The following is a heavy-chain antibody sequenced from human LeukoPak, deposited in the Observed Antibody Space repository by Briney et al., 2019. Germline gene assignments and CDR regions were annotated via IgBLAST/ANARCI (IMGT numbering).Heavy chain of an antibody. CDR3: ARDYGGNPPCFDY. Sequence: GGSLRLSCAASGFTFSSYVMNWVRQAPGKGLEWVSYISGSSSIIYYADSVKGRFTISRDNAKNSLYLQMNSLRAEDTAAYYCARDYGGNPPCFDYWGQGALVTVSS. CDR2: ISGSSSII. CDR1: GFTFSSYV. V-gene: IGHV3-48*04. D-gene: IGHD4-23*01. J-gene: IGHJ4*02.